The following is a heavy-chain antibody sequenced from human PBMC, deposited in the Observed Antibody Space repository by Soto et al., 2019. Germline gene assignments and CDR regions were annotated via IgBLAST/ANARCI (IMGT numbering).Heavy chain of an antibody. D-gene: IGHD2-15*01. Sequence: SLRLSCTASGFTFSSYAMSWVRQAPGKGLEWVSAISGSGISTYYADSVKGRFTISRDNSKNTLYLQMNSLRAEDRAVYYCAKNQVGHCSGATCYSRPLDYYYGMDVLGQGTTVTVSS. CDR1: GFTFSSYA. CDR3: AKNQVGHCSGATCYSRPLDYYYGMDV. CDR2: ISGSGIST. J-gene: IGHJ6*02. V-gene: IGHV3-23*01.